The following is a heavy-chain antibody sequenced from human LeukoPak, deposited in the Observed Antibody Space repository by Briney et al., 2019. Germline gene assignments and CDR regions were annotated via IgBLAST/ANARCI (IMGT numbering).Heavy chain of an antibody. D-gene: IGHD2-15*01. CDR3: ARQAAYCSSGSCYPNWFDP. Sequence: PSQTLSLTCTVSGGSISSGGYYWSWIRQHPGKGLESIGSIYYTGSTYYNPSLKSRVTISVDTSKNQFSLKLSSVTAADTAVYYCARQAAYCSSGSCYPNWFDPWGQGTLVTVSS. V-gene: IGHV4-39*01. CDR1: GGSISSGGYY. CDR2: IYYTGST. J-gene: IGHJ5*02.